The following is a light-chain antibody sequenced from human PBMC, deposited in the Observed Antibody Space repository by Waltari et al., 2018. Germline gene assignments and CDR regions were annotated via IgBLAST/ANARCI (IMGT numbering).Light chain of an antibody. J-gene: IGKJ4*01. CDR3: QQYGTSPLT. Sequence: EIVLTQSPGTLSLSPGERATLSCRASQSVASNYLAWYQQKPGQAPRILMYTASSRASGIPDRFSGSGSGTDFTLTISRLEPEDFAVYYCQQYGTSPLTFGGGTRVDLK. CDR1: QSVASNY. V-gene: IGKV3-20*01. CDR2: TAS.